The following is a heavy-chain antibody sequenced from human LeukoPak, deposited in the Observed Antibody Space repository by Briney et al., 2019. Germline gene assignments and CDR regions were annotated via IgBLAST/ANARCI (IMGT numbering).Heavy chain of an antibody. CDR3: AGQYYDGSGSYYFDY. D-gene: IGHD3-22*01. CDR2: IYHSGST. Sequence: SETLSLTCAVSGGSISSSNWWSWDRQPPGKGLEWIGEIYHSGSTNYNPSLKSRVTISVDKSKNQFSLNLSSVTAADTAVYYCAGQYYDGSGSYYFDYWGQGTLVTVSS. CDR1: GGSISSSNW. V-gene: IGHV4-4*02. J-gene: IGHJ4*02.